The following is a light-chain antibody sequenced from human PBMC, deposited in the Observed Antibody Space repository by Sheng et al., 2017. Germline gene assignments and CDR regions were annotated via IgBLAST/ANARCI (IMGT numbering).Light chain of an antibody. CDR2: GAS. Sequence: EIVLTQSPGTLSLSPGERATLSCRASQSVSSTYLAWYQQKPGQAPRLLIYGASSRATGIPDRFSGSGSGADFTLTISSLQSEDSAVYYCHQYDSWPQSFGQGTKLEI. V-gene: IGKV3-20*01. J-gene: IGKJ2*03. CDR3: HQYDSWPQS. CDR1: QSVSSTY.